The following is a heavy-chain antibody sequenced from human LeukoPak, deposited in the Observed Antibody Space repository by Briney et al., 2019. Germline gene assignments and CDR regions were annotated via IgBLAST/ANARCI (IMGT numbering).Heavy chain of an antibody. CDR2: IYHSGST. Sequence: SETLSLTCTVSGGSISSSSYFWGWIRQPPGKGLECIGTIYHSGSTYYNPSLKSRVTISVDTSKNQFSLKLNSVTAADTAVYYCARIYSSSWFLNWFDPWGQGTLVTVSS. V-gene: IGHV4-39*07. CDR3: ARIYSSSWFLNWFDP. J-gene: IGHJ5*02. CDR1: GGSISSSSYF. D-gene: IGHD6-13*01.